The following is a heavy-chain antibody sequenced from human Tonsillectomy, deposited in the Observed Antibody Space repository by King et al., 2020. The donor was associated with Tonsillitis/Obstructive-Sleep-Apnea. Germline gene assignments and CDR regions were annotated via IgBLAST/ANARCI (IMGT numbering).Heavy chain of an antibody. V-gene: IGHV5-51*03. D-gene: IGHD5-12*01. CDR2: IYPGESDT. Sequence: VQLVESGEEVKKPGGSLKISCKGSGYTFTIYWIGWVRQMPGKGLEWMGIIYPGESDTRYSTSFQGQVTISADKSLNTAYLRWSGLKASDTAMYYFARLTSGYSKNNMDVWGQGTTVTVSS. CDR1: GYTFTIYW. J-gene: IGHJ6*02. CDR3: ARLTSGYSKNNMDV.